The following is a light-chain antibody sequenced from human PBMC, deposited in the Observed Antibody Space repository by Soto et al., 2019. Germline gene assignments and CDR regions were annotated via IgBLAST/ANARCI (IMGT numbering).Light chain of an antibody. J-gene: IGKJ1*01. Sequence: DIQMTQAPSTLSASVGDRVTITCRASQSISYWLAWYQQKPGKAPTLLIYDASTLESGVPSRFSGSGFGTDFTLTISTLHPEDFGTYYCQHYNSYSWTFGQGTKV. CDR3: QHYNSYSWT. CDR2: DAS. V-gene: IGKV1-5*01. CDR1: QSISYW.